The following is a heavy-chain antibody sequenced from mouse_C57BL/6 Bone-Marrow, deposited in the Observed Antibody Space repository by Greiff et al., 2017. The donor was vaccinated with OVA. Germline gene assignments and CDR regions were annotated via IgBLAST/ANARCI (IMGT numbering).Heavy chain of an antibody. J-gene: IGHJ4*01. CDR1: GFSLSTFGMG. Sequence: QVTLQVSGPGILQPSQTLSLTCSSSGFSLSTFGMGVGWIRPPSGKGLEWLAHTWWDDDKYYNPVLKSRLTISKDTSKNHVFLKIANVDTADTATYDGAQIPPYGYYAMDYWGQGTSVTVSS. CDR3: AQIPPYGYYAMDY. D-gene: IGHD1-1*01. V-gene: IGHV8-8*01. CDR2: TWWDDDK.